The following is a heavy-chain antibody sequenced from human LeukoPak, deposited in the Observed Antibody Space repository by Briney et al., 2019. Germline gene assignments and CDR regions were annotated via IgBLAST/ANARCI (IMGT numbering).Heavy chain of an antibody. CDR2: ISGSGGST. D-gene: IGHD2-21*02. Sequence: GGSLRLSCAASGFTFSSYAMSWVRQAPGKGLEWVSAISGSGGSTYYADSVKGRFTISRDNSKSTLYLQMNSLRAEDTAVYYCAKDRGDPLGYYYYMDVWGKGTTVTVSS. V-gene: IGHV3-23*01. J-gene: IGHJ6*03. CDR1: GFTFSSYA. CDR3: AKDRGDPLGYYYYMDV.